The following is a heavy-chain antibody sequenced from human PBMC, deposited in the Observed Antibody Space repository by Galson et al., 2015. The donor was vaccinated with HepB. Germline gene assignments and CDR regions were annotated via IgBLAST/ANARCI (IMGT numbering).Heavy chain of an antibody. Sequence: SLRLSCAASGFTFGDYWMHWVRQTPGKGLVWVSRITGDGSSSSYADSVKGRFTISRDNAKNTLFLQMNNLRVDDTAVYYCSRVLGQANHWGQGTLVTVSS. J-gene: IGHJ5*02. CDR1: GFTFGDYW. V-gene: IGHV3-74*01. D-gene: IGHD7-27*01. CDR3: SRVLGQANH. CDR2: ITGDGSSS.